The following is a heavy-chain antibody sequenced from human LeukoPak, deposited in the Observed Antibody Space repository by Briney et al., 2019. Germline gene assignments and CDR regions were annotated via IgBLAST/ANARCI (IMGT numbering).Heavy chain of an antibody. Sequence: PGGSLRLSCAASRFTFSSYNVGWVRQAPGKGLEWVSSISGSGGSTFYADSVKGRFTISRDNSQNTQYLQMNSLRAEDTAVYYCAKTNGGWYFDYWGQGALVTVSS. CDR1: RFTFSSYN. CDR2: ISGSGGST. D-gene: IGHD6-19*01. J-gene: IGHJ4*02. CDR3: AKTNGGWYFDY. V-gene: IGHV3-23*01.